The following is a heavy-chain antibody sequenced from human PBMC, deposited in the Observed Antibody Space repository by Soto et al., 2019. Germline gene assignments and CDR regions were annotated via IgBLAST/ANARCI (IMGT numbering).Heavy chain of an antibody. D-gene: IGHD1-26*01. Sequence: GVSLRLSCAASGFTFSSYAMSWVRQSPGKGLEWVSAISGSGGSTYYADSVKGRFTISRDNSKNTLYLQMNSLRAEDTAVYYCAKGLGSNYGLYYYGMDVWGQGTTVTVSS. J-gene: IGHJ6*02. CDR3: AKGLGSNYGLYYYGMDV. CDR1: GFTFSSYA. V-gene: IGHV3-23*01. CDR2: ISGSGGST.